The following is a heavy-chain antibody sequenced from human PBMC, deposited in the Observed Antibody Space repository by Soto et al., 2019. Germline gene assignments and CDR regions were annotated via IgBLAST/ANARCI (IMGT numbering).Heavy chain of an antibody. CDR2: IWYDGSNK. J-gene: IGHJ6*02. CDR3: AIGGIWSGYYRYYGMDV. D-gene: IGHD3-3*01. CDR1: GFTFSSYG. Sequence: QVQLVESGGGVVQPGRSLRLSCAASGFTFSSYGMHWVRQAPGKGLEWVAVIWYDGSNKYYADSVRGRFTISRDNSKNTLYLQMNSLRAEDTAVYYCAIGGIWSGYYRYYGMDVWGQGTTVTVSS. V-gene: IGHV3-33*01.